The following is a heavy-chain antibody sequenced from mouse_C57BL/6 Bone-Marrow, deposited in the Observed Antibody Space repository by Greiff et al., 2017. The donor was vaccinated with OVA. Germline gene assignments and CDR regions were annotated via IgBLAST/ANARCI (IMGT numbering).Heavy chain of an antibody. V-gene: IGHV1-55*01. CDR3: ARYGRDYYGSSYWFAY. CDR1: GYTFTSYW. D-gene: IGHD1-1*01. J-gene: IGHJ3*01. CDR2: IYPGSGST. Sequence: QVQLQQPGAELVKPGASVKMSCKASGYTFTSYWITWVKQRPGQGLEWIGDIYPGSGSTNYNEKFKSKATLTVDTSSSTAYMQLSSLTSEDSAVYYCARYGRDYYGSSYWFAYWGQGTLVTVSA.